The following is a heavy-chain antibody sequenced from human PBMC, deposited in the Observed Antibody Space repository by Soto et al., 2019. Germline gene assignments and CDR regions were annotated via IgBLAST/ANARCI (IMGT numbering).Heavy chain of an antibody. V-gene: IGHV1-58*01. Sequence: SVTVSCKASGFTFTSSAVQWVRQARGQRLEWIGWIVVGSGNTNYAQKFQERVTITRDMSTSTAYMELSSLRSEDTAVYYCQIRGAVAGSHEAGSFDYWGQGTLVTV. CDR3: QIRGAVAGSHEAGSFDY. CDR1: GFTFTSSA. CDR2: IVVGSGNT. J-gene: IGHJ4*02. D-gene: IGHD6-19*01.